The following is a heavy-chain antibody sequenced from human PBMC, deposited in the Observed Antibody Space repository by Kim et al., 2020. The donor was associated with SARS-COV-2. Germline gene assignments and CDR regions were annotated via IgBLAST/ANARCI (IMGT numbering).Heavy chain of an antibody. CDR2: ISSSSSYT. CDR1: GFTFSDYY. CDR3: AREGGCSGGSCYPIGDLDY. V-gene: IGHV3-11*06. Sequence: GGSLRLSCAASGFTFSDYYMSWIRQAPGKGLEWVSYISSSSSYTNYADSVKDRFTISRDNAKNSLYLQMNSLRAEDTAVYYCAREGGCSGGSCYPIGDLDYWGQGTLVTVSS. D-gene: IGHD2-15*01. J-gene: IGHJ4*02.